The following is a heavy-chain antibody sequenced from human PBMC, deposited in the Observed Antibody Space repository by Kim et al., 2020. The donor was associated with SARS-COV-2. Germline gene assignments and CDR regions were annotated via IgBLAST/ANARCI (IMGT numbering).Heavy chain of an antibody. V-gene: IGHV4-39*01. CDR1: GGSISSSSYY. CDR3: ARRRIGGSYAFDY. J-gene: IGHJ4*02. CDR2: IYYSGST. D-gene: IGHD1-26*01. Sequence: SETLSLTCTVSGGSISSSSYYWGWIRQPPGKGLEWIGSIYYSGSTYYNPSLKSRVTISVDTSKNQFSLKLSSVTAADTAVYYCARRRIGGSYAFDYWGQGTLVTVSS.